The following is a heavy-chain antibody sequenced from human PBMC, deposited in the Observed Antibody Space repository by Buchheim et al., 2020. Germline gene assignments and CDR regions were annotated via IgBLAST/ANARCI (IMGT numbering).Heavy chain of an antibody. Sequence: EVQLLESGGGLVQPGGSLRLSCAASGFTFSSYAMSWVRQAPGKGLEWVSAISGSGCSTYYADSVKGRFTISKDNSKNILYLQMNRLRAEDTAIYYCVREGYCIGADCYIRPFDHWGQGTL. CDR1: GFTFSSYA. J-gene: IGHJ4*02. CDR2: ISGSGCST. D-gene: IGHD2-15*01. V-gene: IGHV3-23*01. CDR3: VREGYCIGADCYIRPFDH.